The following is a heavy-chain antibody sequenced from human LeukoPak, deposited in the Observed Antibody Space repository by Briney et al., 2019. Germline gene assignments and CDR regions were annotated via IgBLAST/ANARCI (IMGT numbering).Heavy chain of an antibody. V-gene: IGHV4-34*01. J-gene: IGHJ3*02. D-gene: IGHD5-24*01. Sequence: SETLSLTCAVYGGSFSGYYWSWIRQPPGKGLEWIGEINHSRSTNYNPSLKSRVTISIDTSKNQFSLKLSSVTAADTAVYYCAREKRDGYNQNLDAFDIWGQGTMVTVSS. CDR2: INHSRST. CDR3: AREKRDGYNQNLDAFDI. CDR1: GGSFSGYY.